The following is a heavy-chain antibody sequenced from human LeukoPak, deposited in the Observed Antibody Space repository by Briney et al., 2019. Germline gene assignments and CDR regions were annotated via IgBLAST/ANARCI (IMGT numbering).Heavy chain of an antibody. D-gene: IGHD1-14*01. V-gene: IGHV1-69*05. CDR3: ARTTEGQFDY. J-gene: IGHJ4*02. CDR1: GGTFRCYA. Sequence: ASVKVSCKASGGTFRCYAISWVRQAPGQGLEWMGGIIPIFGTANYAQKFQGRVTITTHESTSTAYMELSSLRSEDTAVYYCARTTEGQFDYWGQGTLVTVSS. CDR2: IIPIFGTA.